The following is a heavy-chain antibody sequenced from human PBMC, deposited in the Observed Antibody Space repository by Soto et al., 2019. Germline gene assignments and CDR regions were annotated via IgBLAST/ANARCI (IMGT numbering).Heavy chain of an antibody. V-gene: IGHV3-48*02. CDR1: GFTFSSYS. J-gene: IGHJ3*01. CDR2: ISSSSSTI. D-gene: IGHD4-17*01. Sequence: PGGSLRLSCAASGFTFSSYSMNWVRQAPGKGLEWVSYISSSSSTIYYADSVKGRFTISRDNAKNSLYLQMNSLRDEDTAVYYCARDQNGQVGLRAPLLWGQGTMVTVSS. CDR3: ARDQNGQVGLRAPLL.